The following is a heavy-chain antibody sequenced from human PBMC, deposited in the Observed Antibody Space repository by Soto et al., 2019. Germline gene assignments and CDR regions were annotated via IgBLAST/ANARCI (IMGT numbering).Heavy chain of an antibody. V-gene: IGHV4-34*01. CDR2: INHSGST. Sequence: SETLSLTCAFYGGSFXGYYWSLIRQPPGKGLEWMGEINHSGSTNYNPSLKSRVTISVDTSKNQSPLQLSSVTGAEKAVYYCARVTTWSPLLAKYYYYYMDVGGKGTTVTVSS. D-gene: IGHD4-4*01. J-gene: IGHJ6*03. CDR1: GGSFXGYY. CDR3: ARVTTWSPLLAKYYYYYMDV.